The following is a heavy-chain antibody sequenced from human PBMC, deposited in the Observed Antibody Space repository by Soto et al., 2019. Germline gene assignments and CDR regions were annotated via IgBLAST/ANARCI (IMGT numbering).Heavy chain of an antibody. CDR2: IYHSGST. CDR3: ARDLRFRGFYGMDV. Sequence: SETLSLTCAVSGGSISSSNWWSWVRQPPGKGLEWIGEIYHSGSTNYNPSLKSRVTISVDTSKNQFSLKLSSVTAADTAVYYCARDLRFRGFYGMDVWGQGTTVTVSS. CDR1: GGSISSSNW. J-gene: IGHJ6*02. D-gene: IGHD3-10*01. V-gene: IGHV4-4*02.